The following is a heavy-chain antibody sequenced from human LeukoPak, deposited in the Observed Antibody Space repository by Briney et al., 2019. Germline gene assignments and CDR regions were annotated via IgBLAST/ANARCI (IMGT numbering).Heavy chain of an antibody. CDR1: GFTFSSYS. CDR2: ISSGSDYI. Sequence: GGSLRLSCAASGFTFSSYSMNWVRQAPGKGLEWVSSISSGSDYIHYADSVKGRVTISRDNAKNSLYLQMNCLRAEDTAVYYCAREGYGDYYFDFWGRGTLVTVSS. CDR3: AREGYGDYYFDF. J-gene: IGHJ4*02. D-gene: IGHD4-17*01. V-gene: IGHV3-21*01.